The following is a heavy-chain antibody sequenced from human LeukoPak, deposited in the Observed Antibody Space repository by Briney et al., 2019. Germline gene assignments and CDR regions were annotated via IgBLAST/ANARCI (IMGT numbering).Heavy chain of an antibody. J-gene: IGHJ4*02. CDR1: GFSFSSYS. Sequence: GGSLRLSCAASGFSFSSYSMNWVRQAPGKGLEWVSSIRSSGTYISYADSVKGRFTISRDIAKNSLYLQMNSPRAEDTAVYYCARDDPLDSWGQGTLVTVSS. CDR3: ARDDPLDS. CDR2: IRSSGTYI. V-gene: IGHV3-21*01.